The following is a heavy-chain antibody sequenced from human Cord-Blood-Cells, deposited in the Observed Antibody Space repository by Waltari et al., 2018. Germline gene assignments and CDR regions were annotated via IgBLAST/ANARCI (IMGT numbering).Heavy chain of an antibody. CDR3: ARVLGYSGYDDAFDI. Sequence: EVQLVESGGGLVQPGGSLRLSCAASGFTFSSYWMSWVRQAPGKGLEWVANIKQDGSEKYYVDSVKGRFTIARDNAKNSLYLQMNSLRAEDTAVYYCARVLGYSGYDDAFDIWGHGTMVTVSS. CDR1: GFTFSSYW. J-gene: IGHJ3*02. D-gene: IGHD5-12*01. V-gene: IGHV3-7*01. CDR2: IKQDGSEK.